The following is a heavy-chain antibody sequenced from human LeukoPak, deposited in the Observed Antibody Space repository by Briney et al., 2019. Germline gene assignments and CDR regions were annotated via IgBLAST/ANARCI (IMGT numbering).Heavy chain of an antibody. J-gene: IGHJ4*02. CDR1: GFTFSSNY. D-gene: IGHD3-10*01. CDR2: IYSGGST. V-gene: IGHV3-53*01. Sequence: GGSLRLSCAASGFTFSSNYMSWVRQAPGKGLEWVSVIYSGGSTYYADSVKGRFTISRDNSKNTLYLQMNSLRAEDTAVYYCARDGLQRGFDYWGQGTLVTVSS. CDR3: ARDGLQRGFDY.